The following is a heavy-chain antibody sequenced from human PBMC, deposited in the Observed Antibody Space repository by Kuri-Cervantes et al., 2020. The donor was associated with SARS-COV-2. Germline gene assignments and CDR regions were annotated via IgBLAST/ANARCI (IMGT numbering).Heavy chain of an antibody. CDR1: GGSFSGYQ. CDR3: ARGVPGY. D-gene: IGHD6-6*01. V-gene: IGHV4-34*01. CDR2: INDSGAT. J-gene: IGHJ4*02. Sequence: SETLSLTCAVYGGSFSGYQWSWIRRTPGMGLEWIGQINDSGATKYNPSLKSRVIVSMDKSKNQFSLKLSSVTAADTAVYYCARGVPGYWGQGSLVTVSS.